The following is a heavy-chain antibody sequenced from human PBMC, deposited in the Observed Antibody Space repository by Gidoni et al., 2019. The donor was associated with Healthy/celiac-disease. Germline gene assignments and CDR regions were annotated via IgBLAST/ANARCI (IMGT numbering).Heavy chain of an antibody. D-gene: IGHD3-22*01. CDR1: GFTFSSYA. CDR2: ISYDGSNK. J-gene: IGHJ4*02. Sequence: RSLRLSCAASGFTFSSYAMHWVRQAPGKGLEWVAVISYDGSNKYYADSVKGRFTISRDNSKNTLYLQMNSLRAEDTAVYYCAREGLTYYYDSSGYYGYWGQGTLVTVSS. V-gene: IGHV3-30-3*01. CDR3: AREGLTYYYDSSGYYGY.